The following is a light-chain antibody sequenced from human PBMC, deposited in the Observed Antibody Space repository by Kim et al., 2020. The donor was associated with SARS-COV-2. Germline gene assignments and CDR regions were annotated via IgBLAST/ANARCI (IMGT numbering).Light chain of an antibody. J-gene: IGKJ2*01. Sequence: SLGHRVTITCRASQSISTYLHWFQQKPGKAPKLLIYAASSLQSGVPSRFSGSGSGTDFTLTISSLQPEDSATYYCQQSFSSPPYTFGQGTKVDIK. CDR2: AAS. V-gene: IGKV1-39*01. CDR3: QQSFSSPPYT. CDR1: QSISTY.